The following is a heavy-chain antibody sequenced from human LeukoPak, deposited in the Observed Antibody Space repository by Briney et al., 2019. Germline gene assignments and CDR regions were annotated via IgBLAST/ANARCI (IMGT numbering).Heavy chain of an antibody. CDR3: AKASWVSTADAVL. Sequence: PGGSLTLSCVASGFTFSSYAMSWVRQAPPRGLEWVSSLRGDGETFYADSVKGRFTLSRDDSRNMVYHHLNNLRVEDTAVYYCAKASWVSTADAVLWGQGTVVTVS. CDR1: GFTFSSYA. J-gene: IGHJ4*02. CDR2: LRGDGET. V-gene: IGHV3-23*01. D-gene: IGHD3-16*01.